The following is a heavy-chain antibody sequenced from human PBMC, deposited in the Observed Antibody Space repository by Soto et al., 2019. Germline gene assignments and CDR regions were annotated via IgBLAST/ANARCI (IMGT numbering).Heavy chain of an antibody. J-gene: IGHJ4*02. V-gene: IGHV4-30-4*08. CDR3: AREKGYISGPKNFDY. CDR2: IYYSGSS. D-gene: IGHD5-12*01. CDR1: GGSIRSGGYY. Sequence: SETLSLTCTVSGGSIRSGGYYWSWIRQHPGKGLEWIGYIYYSGSSYYNPSLKSRVTMSVDTSKNQFSLKLSSVTAADTAVYYCAREKGYISGPKNFDYWGQGTLVTVSS.